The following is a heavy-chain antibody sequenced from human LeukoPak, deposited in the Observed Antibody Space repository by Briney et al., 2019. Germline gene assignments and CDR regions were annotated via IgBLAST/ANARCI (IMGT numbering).Heavy chain of an antibody. V-gene: IGHV3-23*01. Sequence: GGSLRLSCAASGFTFNKYAMTWVRQAPGKGLEWLSGFTADGAGAYYADSVKGRFTISRDNSMNTLSLQMNSLRAEDTAIYYCARGHHSGSYYYMDVWGKGTTVTVSS. CDR2: FTADGAGA. CDR3: ARGHHSGSYYYMDV. CDR1: GFTFNKYA. D-gene: IGHD6-19*01. J-gene: IGHJ6*03.